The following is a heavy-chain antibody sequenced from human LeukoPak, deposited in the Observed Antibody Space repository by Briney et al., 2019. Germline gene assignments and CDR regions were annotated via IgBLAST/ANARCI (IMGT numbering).Heavy chain of an antibody. V-gene: IGHV3-21*01. J-gene: IGHJ6*03. Sequence: KPGGSLRLSCAASGFTFSSYSMTWVRQAPGKGLEWVSSISSSSSYIYYADSVKGRFTISRDNAKNSLYLQMNSLRAEDTAVYYCARDPEDYLGGYYYMDVWGKGTTVTVSS. D-gene: IGHD1-26*01. CDR3: ARDPEDYLGGYYYMDV. CDR1: GFTFSSYS. CDR2: ISSSSSYI.